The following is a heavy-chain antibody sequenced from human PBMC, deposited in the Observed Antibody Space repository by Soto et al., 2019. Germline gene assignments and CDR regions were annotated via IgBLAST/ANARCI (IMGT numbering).Heavy chain of an antibody. V-gene: IGHV4-39*01. CDR3: ARQRNSVVTKAYFDV. CDR1: GDSISSRSYY. D-gene: IGHD2-21*02. Sequence: PSETLSLTCTVTGDSISSRSYYWGWIRQPPGKGLEWIGSIYYSGSTYNNPSLRSRVSMSIDTSKDQFSLKLKSVAAADTALYFCARQRNSVVTKAYFDVWGPGSLVTVSS. CDR2: IYYSGST. J-gene: IGHJ4*02.